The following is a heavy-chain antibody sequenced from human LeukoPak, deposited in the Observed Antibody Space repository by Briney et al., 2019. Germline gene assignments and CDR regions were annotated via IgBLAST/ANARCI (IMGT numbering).Heavy chain of an antibody. CDR1: GFTFSTYA. D-gene: IGHD2-21*01. Sequence: PGGSLRLSCAASGFTFSTYAMYWVRQAPGKGLEWVSTISGSGGSTYYADSVRGRFTISRDNSKNTLCLQMNSLRAEDKAVYYCARSRIADWGQGTLVIVSS. J-gene: IGHJ4*02. CDR2: ISGSGGST. V-gene: IGHV3-23*01. CDR3: ARSRIAD.